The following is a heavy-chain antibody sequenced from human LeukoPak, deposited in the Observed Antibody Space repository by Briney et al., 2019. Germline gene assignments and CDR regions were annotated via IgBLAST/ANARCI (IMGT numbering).Heavy chain of an antibody. CDR3: ARVGSGGAWFDF. D-gene: IGHD6-19*01. CDR1: GDSLSSSY. J-gene: IGHJ4*02. Sequence: SETLSLTCTVSGDSLSSSYWSWVRQPPGKGLEWIGYIFFSGTTNYNPSLKSRVTISVDTSKNQFSLKMTSVTAADTAVYFCARVGSGGAWFDFWGQGTLVTVSS. V-gene: IGHV4-59*01. CDR2: IFFSGTT.